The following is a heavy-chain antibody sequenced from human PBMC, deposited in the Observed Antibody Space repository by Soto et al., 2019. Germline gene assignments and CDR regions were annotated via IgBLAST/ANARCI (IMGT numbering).Heavy chain of an antibody. CDR3: ARGVGSGSYYNQYNWFDP. Sequence: ASVKVSCKASGYTFTSYGISWVRQAPGQGLEWMGWISGYNGNTNLAQKLQGRVTMTTDTPTSTAFMELRSLRSDDTAVYYCARGVGSGSYYNQYNWFDPWGQGTLVTVS. CDR1: GYTFTSYG. D-gene: IGHD3-10*01. CDR2: ISGYNGNT. J-gene: IGHJ5*02. V-gene: IGHV1-18*01.